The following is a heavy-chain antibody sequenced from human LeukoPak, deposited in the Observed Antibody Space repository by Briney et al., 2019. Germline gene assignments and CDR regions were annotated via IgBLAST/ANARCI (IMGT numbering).Heavy chain of an antibody. CDR2: ISSSGNTV. V-gene: IGHV3-48*03. D-gene: IGHD6-13*01. CDR1: GFSFSSYE. J-gene: IGHJ5*02. Sequence: PGGSLRLSCAASGFSFSSYEMNWVRHAPGKGLEWVSYISSSGNTVFYADSVKGRFTISRDNAKNSLYLQMNSLRAEDTAFYFCARDRPWGSSWSWFDPWGQGTLVTVSS. CDR3: ARDRPWGSSWSWFDP.